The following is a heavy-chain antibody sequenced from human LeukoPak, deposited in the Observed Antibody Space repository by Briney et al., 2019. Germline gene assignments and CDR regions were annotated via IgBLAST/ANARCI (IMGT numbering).Heavy chain of an antibody. J-gene: IGHJ4*02. CDR3: ARESGKFDY. Sequence: GSLRLSCVASGLPIADFAMHWVRQAPGKGLEWLSLISGDGVSTFYADSVKGRLRISRDNSKNSLSLEMNSLRTEDTAMYYCARESGKFDYWGQGTLVAVSS. CDR2: ISGDGVST. CDR1: GLPIADFA. V-gene: IGHV3-43*02.